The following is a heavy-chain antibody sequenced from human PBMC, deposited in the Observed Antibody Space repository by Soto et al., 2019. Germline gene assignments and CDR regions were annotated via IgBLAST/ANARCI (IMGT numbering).Heavy chain of an antibody. CDR2: ISAYNGNT. J-gene: IGHJ3*02. CDR1: GYTFTSYG. CDR3: ARAMIDYGDYEDAFDI. V-gene: IGHV1-18*01. Sequence: QVQLVQSGAEVKKPGASVKVSCKASGYTFTSYGISWVRQAPGQGLEWMGWISAYNGNTNYAQKLQGRVTMTTDTSTSTAYMGLRSLRSDDTAVYYCARAMIDYGDYEDAFDIWGQGTMVTVSS. D-gene: IGHD4-17*01.